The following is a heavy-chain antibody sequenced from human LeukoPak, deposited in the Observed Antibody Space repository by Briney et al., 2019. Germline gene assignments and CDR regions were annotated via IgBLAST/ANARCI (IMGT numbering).Heavy chain of an antibody. V-gene: IGHV3-11*01. Sequence: GGSLRLSCAASGFTFSDYYMSWIRQAPGKGLEWVSYISSSGSTIYYADSVKGRFAISRDNAKNSLYLQMNSLRAEDTAVYYCARVSKANWFDPWGQGTLVTVSS. CDR1: GFTFSDYY. J-gene: IGHJ5*02. CDR2: ISSSGSTI. CDR3: ARVSKANWFDP.